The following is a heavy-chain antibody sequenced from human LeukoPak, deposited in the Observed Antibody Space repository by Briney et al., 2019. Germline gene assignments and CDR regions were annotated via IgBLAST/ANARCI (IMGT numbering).Heavy chain of an antibody. V-gene: IGHV3-20*04. CDR2: INWNGGGT. Sequence: GGSLRLSCAVSGFTFDDYGMSWVRQAPGKGLEWVSGINWNGGGTGYADSVKGRFTISRDNAKNSLYLQMNSLRAEDTALYYCVRDGYKAFDIWGQGTMVTVSS. CDR1: GFTFDDYG. CDR3: VRDGYKAFDI. D-gene: IGHD1-14*01. J-gene: IGHJ3*02.